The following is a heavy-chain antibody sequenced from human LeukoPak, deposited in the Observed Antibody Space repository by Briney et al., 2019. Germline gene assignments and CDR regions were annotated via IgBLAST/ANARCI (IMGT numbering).Heavy chain of an antibody. J-gene: IGHJ3*02. CDR3: ARSSITMIVVDDAFDI. CDR2: IIPIFGTA. Sequence: GASVKVSCKASGYTFTSYGISWVRQAPGQGLEWMGGIIPIFGTANYAQKFQGRVTITADKSTSTAYMELSSLRSEDTAVYYCARSSITMIVVDDAFDIWGQGTMVTVSS. D-gene: IGHD3-22*01. CDR1: GYTFTSYG. V-gene: IGHV1-69*06.